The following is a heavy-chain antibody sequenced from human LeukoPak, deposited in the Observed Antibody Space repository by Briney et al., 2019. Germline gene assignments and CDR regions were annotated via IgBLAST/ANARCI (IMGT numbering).Heavy chain of an antibody. CDR1: GFTFNDYA. D-gene: IGHD3-9*01. J-gene: IGHJ6*02. CDR2: IRASGIGT. CDR3: AREGKYDIYYGMDV. V-gene: IGHV3-23*01. Sequence: QSGGSLRLSCAASGFTFNDYAMSWVRQAPGKGLEWVSTIRASGIGTYYADSVKGRFTISRDNSKNTLYLQMNSLRAEDTAVYYCAREGKYDIYYGMDVWGQGTTVTVSS.